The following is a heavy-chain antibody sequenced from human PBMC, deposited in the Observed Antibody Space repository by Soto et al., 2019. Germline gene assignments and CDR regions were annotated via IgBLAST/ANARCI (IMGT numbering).Heavy chain of an antibody. D-gene: IGHD6-19*01. J-gene: IGHJ4*02. V-gene: IGHV1-3*01. CDR2: INAGNGNT. CDR3: ARWAEPSIAVAGKDY. CDR1: GYTFTSYA. Sequence: ASVEVSCKXSGYTFTSYAMHWVRQAPGQRLEWMGWINAGNGNTKYSQKFQGRVTITRDTSASTAYMELSSLRSEDTAVYYCARWAEPSIAVAGKDYWGQGTLVTVSS.